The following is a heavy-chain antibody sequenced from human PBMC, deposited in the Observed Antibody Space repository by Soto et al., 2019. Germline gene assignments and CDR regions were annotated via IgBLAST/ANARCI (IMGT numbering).Heavy chain of an antibody. Sequence: SETLSLTCDVSGGSFTGYYWSWIRQPPGKGLEWIGEINHSGFTNYNPSLTSRVTISLDTSKSQFSLKLSSLTAADTAFYFCARGHGRFAHWGQGTLVTVSS. V-gene: IGHV4-34*01. CDR1: GGSFTGYY. CDR3: ARGHGRFAH. CDR2: INHSGFT. J-gene: IGHJ4*02.